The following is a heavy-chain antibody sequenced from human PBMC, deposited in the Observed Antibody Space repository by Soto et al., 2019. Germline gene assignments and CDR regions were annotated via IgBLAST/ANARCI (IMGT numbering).Heavy chain of an antibody. CDR2: INYSGST. J-gene: IGHJ6*03. CDR1: GGSISSGGSY. D-gene: IGHD2-2*02. CDR3: ARVSPKPISGSYRYNMDV. V-gene: IGHV4-31*03. Sequence: QVQLQESGPGLVKPSQTLSLTCTVSGGSISSGGSYWSWIRQHPGKGLEWIGYINYSGSTYYNPSLKSRVIISVDTSKNHFTLNLSSVTAADTAVYHCARVSPKPISGSYRYNMDVWGKGTTVTVSS.